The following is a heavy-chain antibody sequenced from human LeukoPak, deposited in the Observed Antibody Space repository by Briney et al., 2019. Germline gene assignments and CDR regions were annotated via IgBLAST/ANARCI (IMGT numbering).Heavy chain of an antibody. Sequence: GESLKISCRGSGYTFTSYWIGWVRQMPGKGREGMGIIYPGDSDTRYSPSFQGQVTISADKSISTAYLQWSSLKASDTAMYYCATGDHSGSSSAFDYWGQGTLVTVSS. V-gene: IGHV5-51*01. D-gene: IGHD6-6*01. CDR2: IYPGDSDT. CDR3: ATGDHSGSSSAFDY. J-gene: IGHJ4*02. CDR1: GYTFTSYW.